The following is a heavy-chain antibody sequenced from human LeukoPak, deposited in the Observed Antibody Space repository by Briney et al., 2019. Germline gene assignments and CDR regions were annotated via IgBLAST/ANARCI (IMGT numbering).Heavy chain of an antibody. CDR2: ISSDGNNT. V-gene: IGHV3-74*01. D-gene: IGHD2-2*02. Sequence: GGSLRLSCAVSGFTFSSGYMHWARQPPGKGPVWVSRISSDGNNTIYADSVKGRFTISRDDARNTLYLQMNSLRDADTAVYYCARYTGGGVYWGQGTLVTVSS. J-gene: IGHJ4*02. CDR1: GFTFSSGY. CDR3: ARYTGGGVY.